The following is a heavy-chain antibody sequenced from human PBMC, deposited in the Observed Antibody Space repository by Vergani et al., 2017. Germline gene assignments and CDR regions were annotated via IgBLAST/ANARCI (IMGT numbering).Heavy chain of an antibody. J-gene: IGHJ2*01. CDR1: GGSFSGYY. CDR2: INHSGST. D-gene: IGHD3-9*01. CDR3: ARPAHRSGLRYFDWLPHWYFDL. V-gene: IGHV4-34*01. Sequence: QVQLQESGPGLVKPSETLSLTCAVYGGSFSGYYWSWIRQPPGKGLEWIGEINHSGSTNYNPSLKSRVTISVDTSKNQFSLKLSSVTAADTAVYYCARPAHRSGLRYFDWLPHWYFDLWGRGTLVTVSS.